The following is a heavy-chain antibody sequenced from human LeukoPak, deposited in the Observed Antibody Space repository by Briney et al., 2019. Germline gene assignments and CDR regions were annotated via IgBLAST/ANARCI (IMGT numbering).Heavy chain of an antibody. D-gene: IGHD2-2*01. J-gene: IGHJ3*02. CDR2: MNPNSGNT. CDR3: ARAQRYQLLWAAAATDAFDI. CDR1: GYTFTSYD. V-gene: IGHV1-8*03. Sequence: GASVKVSCKASGYTFTSYDINWVRQATGQGLEWMGWMNPNSGNTGYAQKFQGRVTITRNTSISTAYMELSSLRSEDTAVYYCARAQRYQLLWAAAATDAFDIWGQGTMVTVSS.